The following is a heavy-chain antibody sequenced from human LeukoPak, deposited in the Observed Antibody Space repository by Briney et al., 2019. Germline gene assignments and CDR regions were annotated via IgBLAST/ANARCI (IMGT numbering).Heavy chain of an antibody. CDR1: GFTFSSYW. J-gene: IGHJ4*02. D-gene: IGHD3-3*01. CDR3: ARARSWGAIWSGYYTSFDY. V-gene: IGHV3-7*01. Sequence: PGGSLRLSCAASGFTFSSYWMSWVRQAPGKGLEWVANIKEDGSEKYYVDPVKGRFTISRDNAKNSLFLQMNSLRAEDTAVSYCARARSWGAIWSGYYTSFDYWGQGTLVTVSS. CDR2: IKEDGSEK.